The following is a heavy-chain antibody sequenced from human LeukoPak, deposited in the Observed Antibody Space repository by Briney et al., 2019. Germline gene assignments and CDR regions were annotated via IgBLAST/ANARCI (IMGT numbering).Heavy chain of an antibody. V-gene: IGHV1-46*01. D-gene: IGHD3-10*01. Sequence: GASVKVSCKASGCTFTSYYMHWVRQAPGQGLEWMGIINPSGGSTSYAQKFQGRVTMTRDTSTSTVYIELSSLRSEDTAVYYCARLHMVRGFDYWGQGTLVTVSS. CDR1: GCTFTSYY. J-gene: IGHJ4*02. CDR2: INPSGGST. CDR3: ARLHMVRGFDY.